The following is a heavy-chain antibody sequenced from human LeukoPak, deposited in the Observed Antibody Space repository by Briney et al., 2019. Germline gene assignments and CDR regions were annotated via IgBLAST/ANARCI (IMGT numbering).Heavy chain of an antibody. V-gene: IGHV3-30*02. CDR1: GFTFSSHG. CDR2: IRYDGSNK. Sequence: GGSLRLSCAASGFTFSSHGMHWVRQAPGKGLEWVAFIRYDGSNKYYADSVKGRFTISRDNSKNTLYLQMNSLRAEDTAVYYCAKDLRGGITMIVVVGFDYWGQGTLVTVSS. CDR3: AKDLRGGITMIVVVGFDY. J-gene: IGHJ4*02. D-gene: IGHD3-22*01.